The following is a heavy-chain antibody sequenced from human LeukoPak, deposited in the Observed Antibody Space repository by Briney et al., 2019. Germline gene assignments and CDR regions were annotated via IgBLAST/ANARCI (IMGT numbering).Heavy chain of an antibody. CDR1: GFSLRPSGVG. V-gene: IGHV2-5*02. CDR2: IYWDDDK. Sequence: SGSTLVKPTQTLKLPCPFSGFSLRPSGVGVGWIRQPPGKALEWLALIYWDDDKRYSPSLKSRLTITKDTSKNQVVLTMTNMDPVDTATYYCAHRTYGSGSSPFDYWGQGTLVTVSS. CDR3: AHRTYGSGSSPFDY. J-gene: IGHJ4*02. D-gene: IGHD3-10*01.